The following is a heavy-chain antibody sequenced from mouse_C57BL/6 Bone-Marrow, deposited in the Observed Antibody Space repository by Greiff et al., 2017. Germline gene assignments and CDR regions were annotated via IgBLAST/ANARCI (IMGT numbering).Heavy chain of an antibody. CDR1: GFNIKDYY. J-gene: IGHJ2*01. CDR2: IDPEDGDT. V-gene: IGHV14-1*01. CDR3: TIGGLFITTVVDNY. D-gene: IGHD1-1*01. Sequence: VQLQQSGAELVRPGASVKLSCTASGFNIKDYYMHWVKQRPEQGLEWIGRIDPEDGDTEYAPQFQGKATMTADTSSNTAYLQLSSLTSEDTAVYYCTIGGLFITTVVDNYWGQGTTLTVSS.